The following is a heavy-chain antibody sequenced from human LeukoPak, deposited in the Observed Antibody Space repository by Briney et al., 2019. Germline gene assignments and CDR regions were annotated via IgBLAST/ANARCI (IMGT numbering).Heavy chain of an antibody. CDR2: IYPGDSDT. CDR1: RYSFTSYW. D-gene: IGHD3-22*01. J-gene: IGHJ4*02. V-gene: IGHV5-51*01. CDR3: ARHSYYYDSSNYYFDY. Sequence: GESLKISCKGSRYSFTSYWIGWVRQMPGKGLEWMGIIYPGDSDTRYSPSFQVQVTISADKSISTAYLQWSSLTASDTAMYYCARHSYYYDSSNYYFDYWGQGTLVTVSS.